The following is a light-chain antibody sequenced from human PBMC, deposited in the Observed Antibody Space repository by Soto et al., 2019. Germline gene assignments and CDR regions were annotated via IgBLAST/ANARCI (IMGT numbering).Light chain of an antibody. CDR1: QTVGSSY. Sequence: EIVLTQSPGTLSLSPGERATLSCRASQTVGSSYFGWYQQKPGQAPRLLIYAASSRATGIPDRFSGSGSGTDFTLTIDSLEPADYAVYFCQQYGSAPYTFGQGTRVDIK. CDR2: AAS. V-gene: IGKV3-20*01. CDR3: QQYGSAPYT. J-gene: IGKJ2*01.